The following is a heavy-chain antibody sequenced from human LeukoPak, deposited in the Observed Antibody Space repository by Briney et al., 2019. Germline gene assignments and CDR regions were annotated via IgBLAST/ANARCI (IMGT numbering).Heavy chain of an antibody. Sequence: PGGSLRLSCAASGFTFSSYWMHWVRQAPGKGLVWVSRINSDGSSTSHADSVKGRFTISRDNAKNTLYLQMNSLRAEDTAVYYCARDGQGIADDYMDVWGKGTTVTVSS. D-gene: IGHD6-13*01. J-gene: IGHJ6*03. V-gene: IGHV3-74*01. CDR1: GFTFSSYW. CDR2: INSDGSST. CDR3: ARDGQGIADDYMDV.